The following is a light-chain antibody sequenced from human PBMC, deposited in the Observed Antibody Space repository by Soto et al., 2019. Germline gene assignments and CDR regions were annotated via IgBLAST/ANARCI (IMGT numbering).Light chain of an antibody. Sequence: EIVLTQSPVTLSLSPGQRATLSCRASQSVYNFLAWYQQKPGQAPRLLISDASERATGIPARFSGSGSGTAFTLTISSLEPEDFAIYYCQQRAKWPLTFGGGTKVEIK. CDR2: DAS. J-gene: IGKJ4*01. CDR3: QQRAKWPLT. V-gene: IGKV3-11*01. CDR1: QSVYNF.